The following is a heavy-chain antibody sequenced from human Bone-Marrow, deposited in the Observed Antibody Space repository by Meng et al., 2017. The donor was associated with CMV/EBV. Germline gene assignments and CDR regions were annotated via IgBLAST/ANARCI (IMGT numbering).Heavy chain of an antibody. CDR2: MNPNSGNT. V-gene: IGHV1-8*01. D-gene: IGHD6-6*01. CDR3: ARAPSIAAPFDY. CDR1: GYTFTSYD. Sequence: ASVKVSCKASGYTFTSYDINWVRQATGQGLEWMGWMNPNSGNTGYAQKFQGRVTMTRNTSISTAYMELSSLRSEDTAVYYCARAPSIAAPFDYWGQGTLVTVSS. J-gene: IGHJ4*02.